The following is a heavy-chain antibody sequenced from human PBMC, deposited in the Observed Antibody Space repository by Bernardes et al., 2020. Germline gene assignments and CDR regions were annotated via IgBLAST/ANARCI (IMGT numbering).Heavy chain of an antibody. CDR2: IKQDGSGR. CDR3: ASYLYSGSLGA. D-gene: IGHD1-26*01. CDR1: EFMFSNYW. V-gene: IGHV3-7*01. J-gene: IGHJ5*02. Sequence: GGSLRLSCAASEFMFSNYWMSWVRQAPGKGLEWVANIKQDGSGRYNVDSVKGRFTISRDNAKNSLYLQMNSLRAEDTAVYYCASYLYSGSLGAWGQGTLVTVSS.